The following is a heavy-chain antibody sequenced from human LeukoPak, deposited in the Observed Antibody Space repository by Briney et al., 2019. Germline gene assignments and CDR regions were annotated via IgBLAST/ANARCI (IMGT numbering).Heavy chain of an antibody. J-gene: IGHJ4*02. V-gene: IGHV3-21*01. CDR2: ISSSSSYI. CDR1: GFTFSSYS. Sequence: GGSLRLSCAASGFTFSSYSMNWVRQAPGKGLEWVSSISSSSSYIYYADSVKGRFTISRDNAKNSLYLQMNSLRAEDTAVYYCARSLRGGLRLPLDYWGQGTLVTVSS. D-gene: IGHD2-21*02. CDR3: ARSLRGGLRLPLDY.